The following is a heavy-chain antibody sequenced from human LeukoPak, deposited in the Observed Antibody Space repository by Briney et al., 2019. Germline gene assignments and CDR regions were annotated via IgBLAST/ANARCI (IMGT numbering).Heavy chain of an antibody. V-gene: IGHV1-69*06. Sequence: SVKVSCKASGYTFTGYYMHWVRQAPGQGLEWMGGIIPIFGTANYAQRFQGRVTITADKSTSTAYMELSSLRSEDTAVYYCASDLYGDYLFDYWGQGTLVTVSS. CDR2: IIPIFGTA. D-gene: IGHD4-17*01. CDR1: GYTFTGYY. J-gene: IGHJ4*02. CDR3: ASDLYGDYLFDY.